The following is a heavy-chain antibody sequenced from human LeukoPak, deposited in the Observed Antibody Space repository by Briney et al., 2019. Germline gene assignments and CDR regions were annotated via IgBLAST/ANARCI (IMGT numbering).Heavy chain of an antibody. CDR3: AKGGGVGATTGDYYYYYYMDV. D-gene: IGHD1-26*01. CDR1: GFTFSSYA. Sequence: GGSLRLSCAASGFTFSSYAMHWVRQAPGKGLEYVSAISSNGGSTYYANSVKGRFTISRDNSKNTLYLQMNSLRAEDTAVYYCAKGGGVGATTGDYYYYYYMDVWGKGTTVTISS. J-gene: IGHJ6*03. V-gene: IGHV3-64*01. CDR2: ISSNGGST.